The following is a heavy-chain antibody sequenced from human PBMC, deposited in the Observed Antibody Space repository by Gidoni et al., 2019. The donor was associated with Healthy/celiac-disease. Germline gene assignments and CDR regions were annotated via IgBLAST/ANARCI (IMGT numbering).Heavy chain of an antibody. CDR2: ISGSGGST. Sequence: EVQLLESGGGLVQPGGSLRLSCAASGFTFSSYAMSWVRQAPGKGLEWVSAISGSGGSTYYADSVKGRFTISRDNSKNTLYLQMNSLRAEDTAVYYCATWYYDILTGYRYDLDYWGQGTLVTVSS. J-gene: IGHJ4*02. V-gene: IGHV3-23*01. D-gene: IGHD3-9*01. CDR1: GFTFSSYA. CDR3: ATWYYDILTGYRYDLDY.